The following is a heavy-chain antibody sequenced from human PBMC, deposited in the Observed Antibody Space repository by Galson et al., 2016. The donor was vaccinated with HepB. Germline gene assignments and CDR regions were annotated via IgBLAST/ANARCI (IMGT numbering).Heavy chain of an antibody. CDR2: IYSGGRT. V-gene: IGHV3-53*01. Sequence: SLRLSCAASGFTVSNNYMSWVRQAPGKGLEGVSVIYSGGRTYYTDSMKGRFTISRDSSKNTLYLQMNSLRAEDTAVYYCARHPQNNLWGQGTLVTVSS. CDR3: ARHPQNNL. D-gene: IGHD1/OR15-1a*01. J-gene: IGHJ4*02. CDR1: GFTVSNNY.